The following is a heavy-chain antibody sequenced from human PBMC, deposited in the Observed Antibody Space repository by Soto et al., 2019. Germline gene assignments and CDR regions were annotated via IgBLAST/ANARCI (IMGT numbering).Heavy chain of an antibody. J-gene: IGHJ4*02. V-gene: IGHV3-33*01. D-gene: IGHD3-22*01. CDR2: IWFDGGND. Sequence: QPGGSLRLSCVASGLTFRTYLMHWVRQAPGKGLEWVALIWFDGGNDYYVESVKGRFTASRDNSKNTLYLQMNSLRAEDTAVYYCGRASYYDIRGTLPPDFWGQEPVVTV. CDR3: GRASYYDIRGTLPPDF. CDR1: GLTFRTYL.